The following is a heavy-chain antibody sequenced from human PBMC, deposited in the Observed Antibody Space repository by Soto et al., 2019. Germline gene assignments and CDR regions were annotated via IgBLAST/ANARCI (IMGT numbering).Heavy chain of an antibody. V-gene: IGHV4-30-4*01. Sequence: SETLSLTCTVSGGSISSGDYYWSWIRQPPGKGLEWIGYIYYSGSTYYNPSLKSRVTISVDTSKNQFSLKLSSVTAADTAVYYCASVDTAMVLDIWGQGTMVTVS. CDR2: IYYSGST. CDR3: ASVDTAMVLDI. D-gene: IGHD5-18*01. CDR1: GGSISSGDYY. J-gene: IGHJ3*02.